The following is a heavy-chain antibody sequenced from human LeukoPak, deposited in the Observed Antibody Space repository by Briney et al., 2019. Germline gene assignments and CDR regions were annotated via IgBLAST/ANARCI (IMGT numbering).Heavy chain of an antibody. CDR1: GFTFSSYS. V-gene: IGHV3-21*01. CDR2: ISSSSSYI. Sequence: GGSLRLSCAASGFTFSSYSMNWVRQAPGKGLEWVSSISSSSSYIYYADSVKGRFTISRDNVKNSLYLQMNSLRAEDTAVYYCARGACSGGSCYPIGYGMDVWGQGTTVTVSS. CDR3: ARGACSGGSCYPIGYGMDV. D-gene: IGHD2-15*01. J-gene: IGHJ6*02.